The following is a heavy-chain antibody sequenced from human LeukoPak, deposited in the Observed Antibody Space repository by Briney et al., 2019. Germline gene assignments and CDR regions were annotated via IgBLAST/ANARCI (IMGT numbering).Heavy chain of an antibody. CDR2: FYYGGST. J-gene: IGHJ4*02. D-gene: IGHD6-13*01. Sequence: PSETLSLTCTVSGASFSISTYSWGWICQPPGKGLEWIGCFYYGGSTYYNPSLKSRVTMSVDTSKNQFSLKLTSVTAHDTAVYYCARQAGGIAGTGTRPFDYWGQGTLVTVSS. V-gene: IGHV4-39*01. CDR3: ARQAGGIAGTGTRPFDY. CDR1: GASFSISTYS.